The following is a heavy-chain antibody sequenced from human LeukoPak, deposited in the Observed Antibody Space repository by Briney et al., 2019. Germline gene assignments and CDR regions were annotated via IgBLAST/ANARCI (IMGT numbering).Heavy chain of an antibody. CDR3: AREYYGSGSYYVKYFDY. CDR2: IYYSWRT. D-gene: IGHD3-10*01. Sequence: PSDTLSLTCTVSGGSISSYYWSWIPQPPGKGLEWIGYIYYSWRTNYNPSLKSRVTISVDTSKNQFSLKLSSVTAADTAVYYCAREYYGSGSYYVKYFDYWGQGTLVTVSS. J-gene: IGHJ4*02. V-gene: IGHV4-59*01. CDR1: GGSISSYY.